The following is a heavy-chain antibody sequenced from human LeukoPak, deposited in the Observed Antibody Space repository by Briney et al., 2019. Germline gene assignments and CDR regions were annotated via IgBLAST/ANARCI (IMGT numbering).Heavy chain of an antibody. CDR2: ISAAGSST. V-gene: IGHV3-23*01. Sequence: GGSLRLSCAASGFTFSSYAMSWVRQAPGKGLEWVSAISAAGSSTNYADSVKGRFTISRDNSKNTLYLQMNSLRAEDTAIYYCAKEIRTVAGTGVDYWGQGTLVTVSS. CDR1: GFTFSSYA. CDR3: AKEIRTVAGTGVDY. D-gene: IGHD6-19*01. J-gene: IGHJ4*02.